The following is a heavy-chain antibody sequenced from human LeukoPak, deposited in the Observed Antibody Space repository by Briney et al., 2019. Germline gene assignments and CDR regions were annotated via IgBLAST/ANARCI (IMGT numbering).Heavy chain of an antibody. D-gene: IGHD6-13*01. CDR1: GFTFSSYW. Sequence: GGSLRLSCAASGFTFSSYWMSWVRQAPGKGLEWVANIKQDGSEKYYVDSVKGRFTISRDNAKNSLYLQMNSLRAEDTAVYYCARELSSSWYLGVAYWGQGTLVTVSS. CDR3: ARELSSSWYLGVAY. CDR2: IKQDGSEK. V-gene: IGHV3-7*01. J-gene: IGHJ4*02.